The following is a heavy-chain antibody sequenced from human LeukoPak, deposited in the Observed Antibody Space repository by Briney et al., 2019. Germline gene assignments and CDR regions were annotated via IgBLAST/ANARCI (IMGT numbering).Heavy chain of an antibody. Sequence: SETLSLTCSVSGYSINSGYYWSWIRQPAGKGLEWIGRIYTSGSTNYNPSLKSRVTISVDKSKNQFSLKLSSVTAADTAVYYCARAGGRSQYDFWSGYQPNWFDPWGQGTLVTVSS. CDR1: GYSINSGYY. D-gene: IGHD3-3*01. CDR2: IYTSGST. V-gene: IGHV4-4*07. CDR3: ARAGGRSQYDFWSGYQPNWFDP. J-gene: IGHJ5*02.